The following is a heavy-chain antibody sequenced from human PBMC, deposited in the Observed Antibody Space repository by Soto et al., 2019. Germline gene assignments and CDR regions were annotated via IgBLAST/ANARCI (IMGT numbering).Heavy chain of an antibody. D-gene: IGHD5-18*01. V-gene: IGHV1-18*01. CDR2: ISAYNGNT. CDR1: GYTFTSYG. Sequence: QVQLVQSGAEVKKPGASVKVSCKASGYTFTSYGISWVRQAPGQGLEWLGWISAYNGNTNYAQKLPGRVTMTTDTSTSTAYMELRSLRSDDTAVYYCARDLGGYSYGFGWAPFDYWGQGTLVTVSS. J-gene: IGHJ4*02. CDR3: ARDLGGYSYGFGWAPFDY.